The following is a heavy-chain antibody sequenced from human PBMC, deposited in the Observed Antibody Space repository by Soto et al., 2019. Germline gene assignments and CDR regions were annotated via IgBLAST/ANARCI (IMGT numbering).Heavy chain of an antibody. CDR1: GGSISSYY. J-gene: IGHJ4*02. Sequence: KTSETLSLTCTVSGGSISSYYWSWIRQPPGKGLEWIGYIYYSGITNYNPSLKSRVTISVDTSKNQFSLKLSSVTAADTAVYYCARENYGGTGVYFDYWGQGTLVTVSS. CDR2: IYYSGIT. D-gene: IGHD4-17*01. CDR3: ARENYGGTGVYFDY. V-gene: IGHV4-59*01.